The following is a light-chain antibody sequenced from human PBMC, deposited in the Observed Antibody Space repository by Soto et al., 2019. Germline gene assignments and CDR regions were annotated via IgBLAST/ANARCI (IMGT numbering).Light chain of an antibody. V-gene: IGLV1-40*01. J-gene: IGLJ3*02. CDR2: GNS. Sequence: QPVLTQPPSVSGAPGQRVTLSCTGSTSNIGARYDVHWYQQLPGTAPKLLIYGNSNRPSGVPDRFSGSKSGTSASLAITGLQAEDEADYYCQSYDNSLSGWVFGGGTKLTVL. CDR3: QSYDNSLSGWV. CDR1: TSNIGARYD.